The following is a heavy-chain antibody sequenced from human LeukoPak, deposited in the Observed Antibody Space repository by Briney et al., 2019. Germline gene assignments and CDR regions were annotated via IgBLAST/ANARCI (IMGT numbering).Heavy chain of an antibody. V-gene: IGHV3-7*01. J-gene: IGHJ5*02. CDR2: IKQDGSEK. Sequence: QPGGSLRLSCAASGFTFSSYWMSWVRQAPGKGLEWVANIKQDGSEKYYVDSVKGRFTISRDNAKNSLYLQMNSLRAEDTAVYYCARGESGLDFWSGRDNWFDPWGQGTLVTVSS. D-gene: IGHD3-3*01. CDR3: ARGESGLDFWSGRDNWFDP. CDR1: GFTFSSYW.